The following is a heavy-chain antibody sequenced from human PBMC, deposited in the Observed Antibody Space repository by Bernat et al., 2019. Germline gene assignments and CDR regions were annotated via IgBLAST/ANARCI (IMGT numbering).Heavy chain of an antibody. CDR2: IKSKTDGGTT. J-gene: IGHJ4*02. CDR3: TTDIVVVPAALDY. V-gene: IGHV3-15*01. D-gene: IGHD2-2*01. Sequence: EVQLVESGGGLVKPGGSLRLSCAASGFTFSNAWMSWVRQAPGKGLEWVGRIKSKTDGGTTDYAAPVKGRLTISRDDSKNTLYLQMNSLKTEDTAVYYCTTDIVVVPAALDYWGQGTLVTVSS. CDR1: GFTFSNAW.